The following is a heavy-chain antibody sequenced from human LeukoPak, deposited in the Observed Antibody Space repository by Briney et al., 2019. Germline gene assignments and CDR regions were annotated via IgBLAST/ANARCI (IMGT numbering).Heavy chain of an antibody. J-gene: IGHJ4*02. CDR3: GRGRGWLGAAGTFFDY. CDR2: IYYSGST. Sequence: NTSETLSLTCTVSGGSISSYYWSWIRQPPGKGLEWIGYIYYSGSTNYNPSLKSRVTISVDTSKNQFSLKLSSVTAADTAVYYCGRGRGWLGAAGTFFDYWGQGTLVTVSS. D-gene: IGHD6-13*01. CDR1: GGSISSYY. V-gene: IGHV4-59*01.